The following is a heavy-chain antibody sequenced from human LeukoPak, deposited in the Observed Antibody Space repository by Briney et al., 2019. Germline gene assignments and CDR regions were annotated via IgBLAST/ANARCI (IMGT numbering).Heavy chain of an antibody. CDR3: TKGGHGDY. D-gene: IGHD2-21*02. CDR2: LNGDGSDT. V-gene: IGHV3-23*01. J-gene: IGHJ4*02. Sequence: GGSLRLSCQASGFPFSTFPMSWVRQAPGKGLEWVSTLNGDGSDTYYADSVKGRFTISRDTSKNTLFLQMNSLRADDTAIYYCTKGGHGDYWGQGTMVTVSS. CDR1: GFPFSTFP.